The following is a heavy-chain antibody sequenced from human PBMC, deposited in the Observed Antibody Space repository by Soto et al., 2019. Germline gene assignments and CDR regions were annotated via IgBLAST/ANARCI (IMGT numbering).Heavy chain of an antibody. Sequence: QLQLQESGPGLVKPSETLSLTCTVSGGSISSSSYYWGWIRQPPGKGLEWIGSIYYSGSTYYNPSLKSRVTISVDTSKNQFSLKLSSVTAADTAVYYCARLSGYCTNGVCSPRGPLYWGQGTLVTVSS. V-gene: IGHV4-39*01. CDR1: GGSISSSSYY. CDR2: IYYSGST. J-gene: IGHJ4*02. CDR3: ARLSGYCTNGVCSPRGPLY. D-gene: IGHD2-8*01.